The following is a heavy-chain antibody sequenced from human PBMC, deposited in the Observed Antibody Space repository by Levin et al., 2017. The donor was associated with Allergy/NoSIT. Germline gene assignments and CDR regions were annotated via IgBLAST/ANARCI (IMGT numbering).Heavy chain of an antibody. CDR1: GFTFSSSS. CDR2: ISSSSSTI. J-gene: IGHJ4*02. V-gene: IGHV3-48*04. CDR3: ARNSGNYPVDY. Sequence: LSLTCAASGFTFSSSSMNWVRQAPGKGLEWVSYISSSSSTIYYADSVKGRFTISRDNAKNSLYLQMNSLRAEDTAVYYCARNSGNYPVDYWGQGTLVTVSS. D-gene: IGHD1-26*01.